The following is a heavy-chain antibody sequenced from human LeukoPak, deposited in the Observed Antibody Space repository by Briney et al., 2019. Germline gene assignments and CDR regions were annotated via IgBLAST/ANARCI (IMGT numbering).Heavy chain of an antibody. D-gene: IGHD2-21*02. J-gene: IGHJ4*02. Sequence: ASVKVSCKASGYTFTSYYLHWVRQAPGQGPEWMGVIKPGGGSTTYAQKFQGRVTMTRDTSTSTVYMELSSLRFEDTAVYYCARDPVYCGGDCYSAVFDHWGQGTPVTVSS. CDR1: GYTFTSYY. V-gene: IGHV1-46*01. CDR2: IKPGGGST. CDR3: ARDPVYCGGDCYSAVFDH.